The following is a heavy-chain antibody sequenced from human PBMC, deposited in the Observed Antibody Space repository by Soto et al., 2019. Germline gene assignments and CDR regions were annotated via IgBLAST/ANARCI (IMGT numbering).Heavy chain of an antibody. CDR2: INHSGST. Sequence: KSSETLSLTCAVYGGSFSWYYWSWIRQPPGKGLEWIGEINHSGSTNYNPSLKSRVTISVDTSKNQFSRKLSSVTAADTAVYYCATSTVVTLVSFDYWGQGTLVTVSS. V-gene: IGHV4-34*01. D-gene: IGHD4-17*01. CDR3: ATSTVVTLVSFDY. CDR1: GGSFSWYY. J-gene: IGHJ4*02.